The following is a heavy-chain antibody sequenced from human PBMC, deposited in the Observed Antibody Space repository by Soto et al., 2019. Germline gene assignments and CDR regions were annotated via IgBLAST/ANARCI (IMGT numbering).Heavy chain of an antibody. D-gene: IGHD3-10*01. V-gene: IGHV6-1*01. Sequence: PSQTLSLTCAISGDSVSSKSATWNWIRQAPSRGLEWLGRTYYSSKWSTDYAVSLRGRITVSPDSYKNQFSLRLTSLTPEDTAVYYCARALAGSYGYWGQGTLVTVSS. CDR3: ARALAGSYGY. J-gene: IGHJ4*02. CDR1: GDSVSSKSAT. CDR2: TYYSSKWST.